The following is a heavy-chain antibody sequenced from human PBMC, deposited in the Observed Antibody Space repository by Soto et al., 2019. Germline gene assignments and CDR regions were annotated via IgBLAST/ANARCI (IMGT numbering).Heavy chain of an antibody. CDR1: GYTFTSSG. Sequence: ASVKVSCKASGYTFTSSGISWGRQAPGQGLEWMGWISGYNGNTKYAQKLQGRVTMTTDTSTSTAYMELRSLRSDDTAVYYCARDLGGQIVDYWGQGTLVTVS. J-gene: IGHJ4*02. D-gene: IGHD1-26*01. V-gene: IGHV1-18*01. CDR2: ISGYNGNT. CDR3: ARDLGGQIVDY.